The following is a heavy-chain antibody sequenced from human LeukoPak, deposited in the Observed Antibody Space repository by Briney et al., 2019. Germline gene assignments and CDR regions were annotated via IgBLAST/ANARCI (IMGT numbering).Heavy chain of an antibody. CDR3: ARGRNGDNVDH. J-gene: IGHJ5*02. CDR1: GGSISSGYYS. Sequence: SETLSLTCAVSGGSISSGYYSWSWIRQPPGKGLEWIGYIYHSGSTYYNSSLKSRVTISVDTSKNQFSLKLSSLTAADTAVYYCARGRNGDNVDHWGQGTLVTVSS. CDR2: IYHSGST. V-gene: IGHV4-30-2*01. D-gene: IGHD7-27*01.